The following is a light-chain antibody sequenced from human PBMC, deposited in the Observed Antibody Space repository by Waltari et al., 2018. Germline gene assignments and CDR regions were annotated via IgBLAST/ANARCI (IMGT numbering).Light chain of an antibody. J-gene: IGKJ4*01. Sequence: DIVVTQSPDSLTVSLGERATINCQSSQSVLYNVNTDNYIAWYQQKPGQPPKLLIYWAYSRESGVPDRFRGSGAGTDFTLTFSSVQAEDVAIYYGQQYYTNPQLTCGGGTKVEV. CDR1: QSVLYNVNTDNY. CDR2: WAY. CDR3: QQYYTNPQLT. V-gene: IGKV4-1*01.